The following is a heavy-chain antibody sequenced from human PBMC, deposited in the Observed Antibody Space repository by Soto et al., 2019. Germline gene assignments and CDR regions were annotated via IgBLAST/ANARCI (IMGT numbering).Heavy chain of an antibody. CDR2: IYYSGST. J-gene: IGHJ5*02. CDR1: GGSISSYY. CDR3: ARDRSDIVVVVAATRWFDP. Sequence: PSETLSLTCTVSGGSISSYYWSWIRQPPGKGLEWIGYIYYSGSTNYNPSLKSRVTISVDTSKNQFSLKLRSLRSDDTAVYYCARDRSDIVVVVAATRWFDPWGQGTLVTVSS. D-gene: IGHD2-15*01. V-gene: IGHV4-59*01.